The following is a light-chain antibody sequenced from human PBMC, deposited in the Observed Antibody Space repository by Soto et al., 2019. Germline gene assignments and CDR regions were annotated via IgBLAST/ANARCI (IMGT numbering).Light chain of an antibody. CDR3: QVWDSSSDHWV. CDR2: DDS. V-gene: IGLV3-21*02. J-gene: IGLJ3*02. CDR1: NIGSKS. Sequence: SYELTQPPSVSVAPGQTATITCGGNNIGSKSVHWYQQKPGQAPVLVVYDDSDRPSGIPERLSGSNSGNTATLTISRVEAGDEADDYCQVWDSSSDHWVFGGGTKVTVL.